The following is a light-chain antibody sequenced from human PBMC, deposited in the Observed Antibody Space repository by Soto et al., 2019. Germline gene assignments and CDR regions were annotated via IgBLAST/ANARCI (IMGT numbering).Light chain of an antibody. CDR2: DTS. CDR3: QQRST. CDR1: QSVSGY. J-gene: IGKJ3*01. V-gene: IGKV3-11*01. Sequence: EIVLTQAQATLSFSPGDRATLSCRASQSVSGYLAWYQQKPGQAPRLLIYDTSNRATGIPARFSGSGSGTAVSRTISSLEPEDFENYYCQQRSTFGPGTKVDIK.